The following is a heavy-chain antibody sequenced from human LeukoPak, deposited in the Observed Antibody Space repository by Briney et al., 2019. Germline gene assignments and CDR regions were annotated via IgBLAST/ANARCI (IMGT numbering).Heavy chain of an antibody. Sequence: PGGSLRLSCAASGFTFSSYAMSWVRQAPGKGLEWVSAISGSGGSTYYADSVKGRFTISRDNSKNTLYLQMNSLRAEDTAVYYCAKVSVSKNYYDSSGYYVGRATAFDPWGQGTLVTVSS. CDR3: AKVSVSKNYYDSSGYYVGRATAFDP. CDR1: GFTFSSYA. J-gene: IGHJ5*02. V-gene: IGHV3-23*01. CDR2: ISGSGGST. D-gene: IGHD3-22*01.